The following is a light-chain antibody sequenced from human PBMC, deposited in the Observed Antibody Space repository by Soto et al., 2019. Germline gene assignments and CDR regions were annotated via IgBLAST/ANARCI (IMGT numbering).Light chain of an antibody. Sequence: EIVLTQSPGTLSLSPGERATLSCRASQSVSSSYLAWYQQKPGQAPRLLIYGASSRATGIPDRFSGSGSGTDFTLTISRLEPEDFAVYYCQQYGSSPPITTRHGTRLEIK. CDR3: QQYGSSPPIT. CDR1: QSVSSSY. V-gene: IGKV3-20*01. CDR2: GAS. J-gene: IGKJ5*01.